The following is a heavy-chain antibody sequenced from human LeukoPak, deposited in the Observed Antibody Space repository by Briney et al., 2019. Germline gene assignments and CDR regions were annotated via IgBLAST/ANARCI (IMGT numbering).Heavy chain of an antibody. D-gene: IGHD1-26*01. Sequence: GESLKISCKGSGYSFTSYWIGWVRQMPGKGLEWMGITYPGDSDTRYSPSFQGQVTTSADKSISTAYLQWSSLKASDTAMYYCATRRRGSGSYPYYFDYWGQGTLVTVSS. J-gene: IGHJ4*02. V-gene: IGHV5-51*01. CDR2: TYPGDSDT. CDR1: GYSFTSYW. CDR3: ATRRRGSGSYPYYFDY.